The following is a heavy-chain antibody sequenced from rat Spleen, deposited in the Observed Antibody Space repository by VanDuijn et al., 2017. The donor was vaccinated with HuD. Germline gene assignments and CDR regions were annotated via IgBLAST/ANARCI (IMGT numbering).Heavy chain of an antibody. CDR2: INYDGTDI. Sequence: EVQLVESGGGLVQPGRSMKLSCAASGFTFSNYGMAWVRQAPKKGLEWVAYINYDGTDIYYRDSVKGRFTISRDNAKSTLYLQMDSLRSEDTATYYCARPNYPGFNYFDYWGQGVMVTVSS. CDR3: ARPNYPGFNYFDY. V-gene: IGHV5-25*01. D-gene: IGHD1-4*01. J-gene: IGHJ2*01. CDR1: GFTFSNYG.